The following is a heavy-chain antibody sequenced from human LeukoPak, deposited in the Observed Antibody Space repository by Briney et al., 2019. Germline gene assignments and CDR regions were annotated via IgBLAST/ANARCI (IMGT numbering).Heavy chain of an antibody. CDR2: IYTSGST. D-gene: IGHD4-17*01. CDR3: ATYSTVTSAFDI. Sequence: SETLSLTCTVSGGSISSYYWSWIRQPAGKGLEWIGRIYTSGSTYYNPSLKSRVTISVDTSRNQFSLRLSSVTAADTAVYYCATYSTVTSAFDIWGQGTMVTVSS. V-gene: IGHV4-4*07. CDR1: GGSISSYY. J-gene: IGHJ3*02.